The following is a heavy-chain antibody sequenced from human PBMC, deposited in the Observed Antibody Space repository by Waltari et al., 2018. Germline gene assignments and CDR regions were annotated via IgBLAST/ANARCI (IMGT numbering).Heavy chain of an antibody. CDR2: IDPNSGVT. J-gene: IGHJ4*02. CDR1: GYTFTAYF. V-gene: IGHV1-2*02. Sequence: QVQLVQSGAEVKRPGASLTGSCQPSGYTFTAYFIHWVRQAPQGLEWMGWIDPNSGVTNYEQKFQGRVTMTRDTPISTTYMDLSNLRSDDTAVYYCARGPSTGAFDYWGQGTLVTVSS. CDR3: ARGPSTGAFDY.